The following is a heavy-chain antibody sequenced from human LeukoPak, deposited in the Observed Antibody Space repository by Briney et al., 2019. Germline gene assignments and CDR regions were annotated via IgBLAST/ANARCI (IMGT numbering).Heavy chain of an antibody. CDR3: ARSNPWGVVVPAARGHWFDP. CDR2: IYYSGST. V-gene: IGHV4-59*01. J-gene: IGHJ5*02. D-gene: IGHD2-2*01. CDR1: GGSISSYY. Sequence: SETLSLTCTVSGGSISSYYWSWIRQPPRKGLEWIGYIYYSGSTNYNPSLKSRVTISVDTPKNQFSLKLSSVTAADTAVYYCARSNPWGVVVPAARGHWFDPWGQGTLVTVSS.